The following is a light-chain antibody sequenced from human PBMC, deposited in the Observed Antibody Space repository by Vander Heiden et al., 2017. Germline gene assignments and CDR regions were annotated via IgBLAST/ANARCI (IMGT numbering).Light chain of an antibody. J-gene: IGKJ1*01. CDR3: QQYGTSPRT. CDR2: DAS. Sequence: EIVLTQSPGTLSLSPGERATLSCRASQNVRSNYLAWYQQKPGQAPRLLIYDASSRATGIPDRFSGSGSETDLTLTISRLEPEDFAVYYCQQYGTSPRTFGQGTKVEIK. CDR1: QNVRSNY. V-gene: IGKV3-20*01.